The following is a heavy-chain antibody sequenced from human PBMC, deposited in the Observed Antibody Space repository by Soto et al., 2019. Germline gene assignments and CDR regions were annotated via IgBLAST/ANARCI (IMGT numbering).Heavy chain of an antibody. CDR3: ARGIVPDYYFDY. Sequence: SETLSLTCTVSGGSISSGGYYWSWIRQHPGKGLEWIGYIYYSGSTYYNPSLKSRVTISVDTSKNQFSLKLSSVTAADTAVYYCARGIVPDYYFDYWGQGTLVTVS. CDR1: GGSISSGGYY. D-gene: IGHD2-15*01. J-gene: IGHJ4*02. V-gene: IGHV4-31*03. CDR2: IYYSGST.